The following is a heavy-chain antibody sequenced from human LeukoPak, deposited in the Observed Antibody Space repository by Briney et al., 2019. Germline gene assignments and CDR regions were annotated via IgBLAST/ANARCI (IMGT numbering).Heavy chain of an antibody. CDR3: ARIRYFDWSFDY. D-gene: IGHD3-9*01. CDR2: IYYSGST. V-gene: IGHV4-39*07. CDR1: GGSITSSSYY. Sequence: SETLSLTCTVSGGSITSSSYYWGWIRQPPGKGLQWIGSIYYSGSTYYNPSLKSRVTISVDTSKNQFSLKLSSVTAADTAVYYCARIRYFDWSFDYWGQGTLVTVSS. J-gene: IGHJ4*02.